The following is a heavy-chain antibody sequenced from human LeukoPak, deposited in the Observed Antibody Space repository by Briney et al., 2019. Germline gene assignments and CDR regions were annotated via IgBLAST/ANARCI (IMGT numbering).Heavy chain of an antibody. D-gene: IGHD3-22*01. CDR2: ICGSGGTT. V-gene: IGHV3-23*01. CDR1: GFTFSSYA. J-gene: IGHJ4*02. Sequence: GGSLRLSCAASGFTFSSYAMSWVRQAPGKGLEWVSAICGSGGTTNYADSVKGRLTISRDNSKNTLHLQMNSLGAEDTAVYYCAKGPTYYYDSSGYLEDWGRGTLVTVSS. CDR3: AKGPTYYYDSSGYLED.